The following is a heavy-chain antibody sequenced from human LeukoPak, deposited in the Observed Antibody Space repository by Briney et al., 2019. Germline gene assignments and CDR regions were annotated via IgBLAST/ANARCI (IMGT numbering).Heavy chain of an antibody. CDR2: INHSGST. Sequence: PSETLSLTCAVYGGSFSGYYWSWIRQPPGKGLEWIGEINHSGSTNYNPSLKSRVTISVDTSKNQFSLKLSSVTAADTAVYYCASIGRYTSSPNFDFWGQGTLVTVSS. CDR1: GGSFSGYY. D-gene: IGHD6-6*01. CDR3: ASIGRYTSSPNFDF. V-gene: IGHV4-34*01. J-gene: IGHJ4*02.